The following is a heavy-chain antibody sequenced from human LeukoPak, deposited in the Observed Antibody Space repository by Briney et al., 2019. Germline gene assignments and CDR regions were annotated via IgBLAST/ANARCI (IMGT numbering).Heavy chain of an antibody. CDR1: GFTFDDYA. J-gene: IGHJ3*02. D-gene: IGHD1-26*01. CDR2: ISWNSGSI. V-gene: IGHV3-9*03. Sequence: PGGSLRLSCAASGFTFDDYAMHWVRHAPGKGLEWVSGISWNSGSIGYADSVKGRFTISRDNAKNSLYLQMNSLRAEDMALYYCAKGLWENLRGAFDIWGQGTMVTVSS. CDR3: AKGLWENLRGAFDI.